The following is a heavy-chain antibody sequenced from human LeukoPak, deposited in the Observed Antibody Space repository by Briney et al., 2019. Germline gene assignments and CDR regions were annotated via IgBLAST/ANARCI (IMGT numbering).Heavy chain of an antibody. J-gene: IGHJ4*02. V-gene: IGHV4-59*01. CDR3: ARERHGHPFDS. CDR2: IAYNGIP. CDR1: GGSINSDY. Sequence: SETLSLTCTVSGGSINSDYWTWIRQSPGKGLEWIGYIAYNGIPNYNPSLKSRLTISRDTSKNQFSLNLSSVTAADTAVYYCARERHGHPFDSWGQGTLVTVSS.